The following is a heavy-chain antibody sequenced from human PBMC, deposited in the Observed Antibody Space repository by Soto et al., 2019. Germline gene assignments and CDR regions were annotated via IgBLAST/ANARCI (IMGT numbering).Heavy chain of an antibody. CDR3: CVVKRLDQYSTSGYWFDP. CDR1: GFTFSHAW. J-gene: IGHJ5*02. D-gene: IGHD2-15*01. V-gene: IGHV3-15*01. CDR2: IKSKADGETK. Sequence: GSLRLSCAASGFTFSHAWMSWVRQAPGKGLEWVGRIKSKADGETKDYGAPVRGRFTISRDDAKDTLYLQMNSLRIEDTAVYYCCVVKRLDQYSTSGYWFDPWGPGTLVTVSS.